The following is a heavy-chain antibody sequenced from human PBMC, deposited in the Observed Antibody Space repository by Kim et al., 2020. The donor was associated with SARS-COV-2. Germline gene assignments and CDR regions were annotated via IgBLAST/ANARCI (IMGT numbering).Heavy chain of an antibody. CDR1: GFTFSDYY. D-gene: IGHD5-18*01. J-gene: IGHJ4*02. CDR2: ISSSGSTI. CDR3: ARDEGPIQLWINPFGY. Sequence: GGSLRLSCAASGFTFSDYYMSWIRQAPGKGLEWVSYISSSGSTIYYADSVKGRFTISRDNAKNSLYLHMNSLRAEDTAVYYCARDEGPIQLWINPFGYWGQGTLVTVSS. V-gene: IGHV3-11*01.